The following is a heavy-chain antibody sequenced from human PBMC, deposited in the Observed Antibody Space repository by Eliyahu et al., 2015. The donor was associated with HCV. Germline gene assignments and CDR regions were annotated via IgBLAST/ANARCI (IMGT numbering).Heavy chain of an antibody. D-gene: IGHD3-22*01. CDR1: GGSFSGYF. V-gene: IGHV4-34*01. Sequence: QVQLQQWGAGLLKPSETLSLTCAVYGGSFSGYFWNWIRQPPGEGLEWXGEINHSGSTNYNPSLKSRVTISVDTSKKQFSLKLTSVTAADTALYYCALRSGYYYSFDYWGQGTLVTVSS. J-gene: IGHJ4*02. CDR3: ALRSGYYYSFDY. CDR2: INHSGST.